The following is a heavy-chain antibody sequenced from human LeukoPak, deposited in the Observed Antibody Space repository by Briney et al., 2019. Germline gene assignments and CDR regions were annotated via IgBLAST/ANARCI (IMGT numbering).Heavy chain of an antibody. CDR1: GCTYSRIA. J-gene: IGHJ6*03. D-gene: IGHD2-2*01. CDR3: AKVTGIVVVPAAPYYMDV. V-gene: IGHV3-23*01. CDR2: VSVSGGST. Sequence: GGSLRLSCAASGCTYSRIAISWVRQRPGQGLERVSAVSVSGGSTYYADSVKGRFTISRDNSKNTLYLQMNSLRAEDTAVYYCAKVTGIVVVPAAPYYMDVWGKGTTVTISS.